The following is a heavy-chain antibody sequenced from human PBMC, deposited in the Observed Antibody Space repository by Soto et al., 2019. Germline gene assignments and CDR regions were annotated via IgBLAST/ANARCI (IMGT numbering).Heavy chain of an antibody. CDR2: ISVYNGNT. CDR3: ARERHEYSRGWYGVDY. Sequence: EASVKVSCEASGYTFTSYGISWVRQAPGQGLEWMGWISVYNGNTNYAQKIQDRITVTADTSTSIVYMELRSLRSDDTAVYYCARERHEYSRGWYGVDYWGRGTLVTVSS. CDR1: GYTFTSYG. J-gene: IGHJ4*02. D-gene: IGHD6-19*01. V-gene: IGHV1-18*01.